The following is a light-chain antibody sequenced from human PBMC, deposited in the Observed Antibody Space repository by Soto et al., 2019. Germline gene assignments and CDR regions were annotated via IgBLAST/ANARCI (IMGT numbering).Light chain of an antibody. V-gene: IGLV2-8*01. CDR1: SSDVGGYNY. Sequence: QSALTQPPSASGSPGQSVTISCTGTSSDVGGYNYVSWYQQHPGKAPKLMIYEVSKRASGVPDRFSGSKSGNTASLTVSGLQAEDEADYYCSSYAGSHYVFGTGTKLTVL. CDR3: SSYAGSHYV. J-gene: IGLJ1*01. CDR2: EVS.